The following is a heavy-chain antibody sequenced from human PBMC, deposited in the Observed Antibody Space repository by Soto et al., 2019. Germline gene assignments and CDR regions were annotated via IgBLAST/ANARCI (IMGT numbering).Heavy chain of an antibody. CDR3: AATYYDSIGYPLLAN. D-gene: IGHD3-22*01. J-gene: IGHJ4*02. CDR1: GFTFTSSA. Sequence: QMQLVQSGPEVKKPGTSVKVSCKASGFTFTSSAMQWVRQARGQRLEWIGWIVVGSGNTNYAQKFQERVTITREMSTSTAYMELGSLRSEYTAVYYCAATYYDSIGYPLLANWGQGTLVTVSS. CDR2: IVVGSGNT. V-gene: IGHV1-58*02.